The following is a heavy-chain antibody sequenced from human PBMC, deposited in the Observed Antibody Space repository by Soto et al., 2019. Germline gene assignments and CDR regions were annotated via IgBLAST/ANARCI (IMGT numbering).Heavy chain of an antibody. Sequence: QVQLVESGGGVVPSGRSLRLSCEGSGFTFSNYGLHWVRQALGKGLEWVAVISNDGRKTYYADSVKDLFTISRDNSATTLFLRMRSLGAEDSALYFCAKAVYDYGDLRGYFDSWGQGTLVTVSS. D-gene: IGHD4-17*01. CDR1: GFTFSNYG. CDR3: AKAVYDYGDLRGYFDS. J-gene: IGHJ4*02. V-gene: IGHV3-30*18. CDR2: ISNDGRKT.